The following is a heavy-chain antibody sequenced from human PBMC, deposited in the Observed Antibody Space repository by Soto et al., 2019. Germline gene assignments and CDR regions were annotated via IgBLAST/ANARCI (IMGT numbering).Heavy chain of an antibody. CDR1: GFTFSDHG. Sequence: QVQLVESGGGVVQPGRSLRVSCAASGFTFSDHGMHWVRQGPGKGLEWVAVIWYDGSKEYYADSVKGRFTISRDNSKNILYLQMNSLRVEDTGVYYCAYASINGTTWGQGTLVTVSS. CDR2: IWYDGSKE. V-gene: IGHV3-33*01. J-gene: IGHJ4*02. CDR3: AYASINGTT. D-gene: IGHD1-20*01.